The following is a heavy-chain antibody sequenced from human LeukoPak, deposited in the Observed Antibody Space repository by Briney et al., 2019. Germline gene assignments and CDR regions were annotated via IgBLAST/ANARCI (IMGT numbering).Heavy chain of an antibody. Sequence: PSETLSLTCTVSGGSIITGGYYWSWIRQHPGKGLGWIGYIYYSGSTYYNPSLKSRVTISIDTSKNQFSLKLNSVTAADTAVYYCARGAPYGDYFDYWGQGTLVTVSS. V-gene: IGHV4-31*03. D-gene: IGHD4-17*01. CDR2: IYYSGST. CDR3: ARGAPYGDYFDY. J-gene: IGHJ4*02. CDR1: GGSIITGGYY.